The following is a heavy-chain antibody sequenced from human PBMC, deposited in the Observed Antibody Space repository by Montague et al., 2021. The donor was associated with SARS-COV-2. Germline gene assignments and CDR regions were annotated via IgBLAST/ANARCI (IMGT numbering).Heavy chain of an antibody. D-gene: IGHD3-3*01. V-gene: IGHV4-38-2*02. CDR2: IYNSGFT. Sequence: SETLSLTCSVTGFPISSGNHWGWIRQSPGKGPEWIGSIYNSGFTSYNPSLRSRVSISGDTSKNQFYLRLSSLTAADTAVYYCARDVRYYDFWSGRAQTSPDYWGQGTLVTVSS. CDR3: ARDVRYYDFWSGRAQTSPDY. J-gene: IGHJ4*02. CDR1: GFPISSGNH.